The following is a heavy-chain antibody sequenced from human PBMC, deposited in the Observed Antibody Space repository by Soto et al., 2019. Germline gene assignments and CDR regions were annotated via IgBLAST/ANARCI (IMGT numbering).Heavy chain of an antibody. J-gene: IGHJ6*03. Sequence: QVQLVQSGAEVKKPGASVKVSCKASGYTFTSYDINWVRQATGQGLEWMGWMNPNSGNTGYAQKFQGRVTMIRNTSISTAYMELSSLRSEDTAVYYCARGVSYYYYYYMDVWGKGTTVTVSS. CDR1: GYTFTSYD. V-gene: IGHV1-8*01. CDR2: MNPNSGNT. CDR3: ARGVSYYYYYYMDV.